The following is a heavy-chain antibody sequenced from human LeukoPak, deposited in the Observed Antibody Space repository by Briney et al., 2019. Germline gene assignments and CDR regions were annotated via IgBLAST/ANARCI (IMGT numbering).Heavy chain of an antibody. Sequence: GGSLRLSCAASGFTFSSYAMSWVRQAPGKGLEWVSAISGSGGSTYYADSVKGRFTITRDNSKNTLYLQMNSPRAEDTAVYYCAKLGSWYYFDYWGQGTLVTVSS. CDR3: AKLGSWYYFDY. CDR2: ISGSGGST. V-gene: IGHV3-23*01. CDR1: GFTFSSYA. D-gene: IGHD6-13*01. J-gene: IGHJ4*02.